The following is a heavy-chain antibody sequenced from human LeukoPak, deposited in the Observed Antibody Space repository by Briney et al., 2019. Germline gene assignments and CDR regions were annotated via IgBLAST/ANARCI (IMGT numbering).Heavy chain of an antibody. V-gene: IGHV4-30-4*01. CDR3: ARADTEYGSGAINWFDP. CDR1: GGSISSGDYY. CDR2: IYYSGST. J-gene: IGHJ5*02. Sequence: PSQTLSLTCTVSGGSISSGDYYWSWIRQPPGKGLEWLGYIYYSGSTYYNPSLKSRVTISVDTSKNQFSLKLSSVTAADTAVYYCARADTEYGSGAINWFDPWGQGTLVTVSS. D-gene: IGHD3-10*01.